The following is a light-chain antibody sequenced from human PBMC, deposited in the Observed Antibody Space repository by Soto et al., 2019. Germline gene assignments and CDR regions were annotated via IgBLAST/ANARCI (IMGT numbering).Light chain of an antibody. Sequence: EIVLTQSPATLSLSPWERATLSCRASQSVSSYLAWYQQKPGQAPRLLLYGASTRATGIPARFSGSGSGTEFTLTISSLQPEDFAVYFCHQRYNWPRVTFGQGTRLEI. CDR1: QSVSSY. V-gene: IGKV3-11*01. CDR3: HQRYNWPRVT. J-gene: IGKJ5*01. CDR2: GAS.